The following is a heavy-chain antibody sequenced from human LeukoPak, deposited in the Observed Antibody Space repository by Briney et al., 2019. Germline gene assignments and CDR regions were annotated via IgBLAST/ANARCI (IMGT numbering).Heavy chain of an antibody. CDR2: INHSGST. J-gene: IGHJ3*02. CDR3: AILWWYYSPEIDAFDI. Sequence: SETLSLTCAVYGGSFSGYYWSWIRQPPGKGLEWTGEINHSGSTNYNPSLKSRVTISVDTSKNQFSLKLSSVTAADTAVYYCAILWWYYSPEIDAFDIWGQGTMATVSS. V-gene: IGHV4-34*01. D-gene: IGHD2-21*01. CDR1: GGSFSGYY.